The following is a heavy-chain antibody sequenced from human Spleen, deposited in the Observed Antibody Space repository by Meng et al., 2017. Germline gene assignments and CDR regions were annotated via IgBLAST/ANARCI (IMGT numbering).Heavy chain of an antibody. D-gene: IGHD2/OR15-2a*01. Sequence: EVQLVGAGGGLVQPGGSLRLSCAASKFTFSNYAMSWVRQAPGKGLEWVSTISAIGGSTGYADSVKGRFTISRDNSKNTLYLQMNSLRAEDTAVYYCAKNNREDYFDFWGRGTLVTVSS. CDR1: KFTFSNYA. V-gene: IGHV3-23*04. J-gene: IGHJ4*02. CDR2: ISAIGGST. CDR3: AKNNREDYFDF.